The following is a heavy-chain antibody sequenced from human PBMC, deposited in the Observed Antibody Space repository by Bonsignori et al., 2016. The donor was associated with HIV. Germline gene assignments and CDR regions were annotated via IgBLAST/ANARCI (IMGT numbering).Heavy chain of an antibody. D-gene: IGHD4-23*01. Sequence: PGKGLEWIGEINHSGSTNYNPSLKSRVTISVDTSKNQFSLKLSSVTAADTAVYYCAGRAIRKYYGGNSGTPFDYWGQGTLVTVSS. V-gene: IGHV4-34*01. CDR3: AGRAIRKYYGGNSGTPFDY. CDR2: INHSGST. J-gene: IGHJ4*02.